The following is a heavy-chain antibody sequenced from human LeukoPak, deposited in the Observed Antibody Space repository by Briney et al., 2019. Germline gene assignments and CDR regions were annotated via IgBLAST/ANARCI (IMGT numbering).Heavy chain of an antibody. J-gene: IGHJ4*02. CDR1: GFTFDDYA. V-gene: IGHV3-9*01. D-gene: IGHD6-19*01. Sequence: GGSLRLSCAASGFTFDDYAMHWVRQAPGKGLEWVSGISWNSGSIGYADSVKGRFTISRDNAKNSLYLQMNSLRAEDTALYYCAKGILAGIAVVSFDYWGQGTLVTVSS. CDR3: AKGILAGIAVVSFDY. CDR2: ISWNSGSI.